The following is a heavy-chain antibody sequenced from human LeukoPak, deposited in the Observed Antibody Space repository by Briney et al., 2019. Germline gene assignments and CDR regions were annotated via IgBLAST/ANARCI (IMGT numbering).Heavy chain of an antibody. J-gene: IGHJ4*02. CDR1: GFTFSISA. Sequence: GRSLRLSCAASGFTFSISAMSWVRQAPGKGLEWVSTISRGTGSTYYADSVKGRFTISRDNSKNTLYLQMNSLRAEDTAVYYCAKGGGNGPFDYWGQGTLVTVSS. D-gene: IGHD4-23*01. CDR3: AKGGGNGPFDY. V-gene: IGHV3-23*01. CDR2: ISRGTGST.